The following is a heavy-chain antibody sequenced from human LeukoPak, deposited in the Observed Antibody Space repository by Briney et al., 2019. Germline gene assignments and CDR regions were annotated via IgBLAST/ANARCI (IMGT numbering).Heavy chain of an antibody. D-gene: IGHD3-22*01. Sequence: SVKVSCKASGYTFTSYYMHWVRQAPGQGLEWMGRIIPILGIANYAQKFQGRVTITADKSTSTAYMELSSLRSEDTAVYYCAILVGDSSGYQGVYYFDYWGQGTLVTVSS. CDR1: GYTFTSYY. V-gene: IGHV1-69*02. CDR2: IIPILGIA. J-gene: IGHJ4*02. CDR3: AILVGDSSGYQGVYYFDY.